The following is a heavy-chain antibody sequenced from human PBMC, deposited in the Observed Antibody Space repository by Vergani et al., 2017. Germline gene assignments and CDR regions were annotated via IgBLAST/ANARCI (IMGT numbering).Heavy chain of an antibody. Sequence: QVQLQQSGPGLVKPSQTLSLTCAISGDSVSSNSAAWNWIRQSPSRGLAWLGRTYYRSKWYNDYAVSVKSRITINPDTSKNQFSLQLNSVTPEDTAVYYCARVPQRENHVGVVITYYFDYWGQGTLVTVSS. V-gene: IGHV6-1*01. CDR1: GDSVSSNSAA. CDR3: ARVPQRENHVGVVITYYFDY. D-gene: IGHD3-3*01. CDR2: TYYRSKWYN. J-gene: IGHJ4*02.